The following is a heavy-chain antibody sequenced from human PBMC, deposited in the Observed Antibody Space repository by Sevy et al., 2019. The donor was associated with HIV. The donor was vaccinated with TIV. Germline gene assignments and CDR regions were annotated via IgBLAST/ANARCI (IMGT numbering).Heavy chain of an antibody. J-gene: IGHJ6*02. D-gene: IGHD3-22*01. CDR3: AKDRDPYYYDSSPPYYYYGMDV. Sequence: GGSLRLSCAASGFTFTTMPMGGVRQPPGRGREGVPAIGVGGGSTYYEASVKGRFTISRDNSKNTLYLQMNSLRAEDTAVYYCAKDRDPYYYDSSPPYYYYGMDVWGQGTTVTVSS. V-gene: IGHV3-23*01. CDR1: GFTFTTMP. CDR2: IGVGGGST.